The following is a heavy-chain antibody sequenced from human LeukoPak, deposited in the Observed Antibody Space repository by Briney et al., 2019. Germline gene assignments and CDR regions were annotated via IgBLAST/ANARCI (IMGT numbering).Heavy chain of an antibody. D-gene: IGHD2-2*01. CDR3: ATRACTSCYHFFVLDY. CDR2: IRGSGGDT. J-gene: IGHJ4*02. CDR1: GLTFSSYG. Sequence: GGSLRLSCAASGLTFSSYGMSWVRQAPGKGLEWGAGIRGSGGDTYYAVSGKGRFTIARDNPNDTLYLQMNSLKAEDTAAYYCATRACTSCYHFFVLDYWGQGTLVTVSS. V-gene: IGHV3-23*01.